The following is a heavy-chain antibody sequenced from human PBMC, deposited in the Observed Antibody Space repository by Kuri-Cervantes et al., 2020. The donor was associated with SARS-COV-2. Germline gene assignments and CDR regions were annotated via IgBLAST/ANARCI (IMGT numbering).Heavy chain of an antibody. CDR2: INYNAEST. V-gene: IGHV3-23*01. CDR1: GFTFTTFA. Sequence: GESLKISCAASGFTFTTFAMSWARQAPGKGLEWVSTINYNAESTYHADSVKGRFTISRDNSQNTLFLQMDNLRAEDTAVYYCARGLTITMIVVVEVGGADYWGQGTLVTVSS. CDR3: ARGLTITMIVVVEVGGADY. D-gene: IGHD3-22*01. J-gene: IGHJ4*02.